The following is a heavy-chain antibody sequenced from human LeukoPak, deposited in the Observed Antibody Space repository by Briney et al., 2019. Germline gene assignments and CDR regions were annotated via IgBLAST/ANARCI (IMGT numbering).Heavy chain of an antibody. D-gene: IGHD2-15*01. Sequence: SQTLSLTCTVSGGSISSGGYYWSWIRQPPGKGLEWIGYIYHSGSTYYNPSLKSRVTISVDRSKNQFSLKLSSVTAADTAVHYCARGPKVALYFDYWGQGTLVTVSS. J-gene: IGHJ4*02. CDR2: IYHSGST. V-gene: IGHV4-30-2*01. CDR1: GGSISSGGYY. CDR3: ARGPKVALYFDY.